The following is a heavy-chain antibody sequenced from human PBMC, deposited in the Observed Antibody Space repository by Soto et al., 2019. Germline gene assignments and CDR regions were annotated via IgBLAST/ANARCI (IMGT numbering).Heavy chain of an antibody. CDR3: ATLQNVWFGEFSSFDY. J-gene: IGHJ4*02. V-gene: IGHV1-46*01. CDR1: GYTFTSYY. D-gene: IGHD3-10*01. CDR2: INPSGGGT. Sequence: ASVKVSCKASGYTFTSYYMHWVRQAPGQGLEWMGRINPSGGGTSYAQKFQGRVTMTEDTSTDTAYMELSSLRSEDTAVYYCATLQNVWFGEFSSFDYWGQGTQVTVSS.